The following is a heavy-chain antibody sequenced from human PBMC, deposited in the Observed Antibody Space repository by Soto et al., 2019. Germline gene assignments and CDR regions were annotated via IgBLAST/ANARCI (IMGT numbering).Heavy chain of an antibody. CDR2: ISYDGGNK. D-gene: IGHD6-13*01. V-gene: IGHV3-30*18. CDR1: GFTFNHYG. Sequence: QVQLVESVGGVVHPVRSLRLSCAASGFTFNHYGMHWVRQAPGKGLEWVALISYDGGNKYYADSVKGRFTISRDNSKNTLYLQMHSLRPEDTDVYYCAKDSGQLVPFDDWGQGTLVTVSS. CDR3: AKDSGQLVPFDD. J-gene: IGHJ4*02.